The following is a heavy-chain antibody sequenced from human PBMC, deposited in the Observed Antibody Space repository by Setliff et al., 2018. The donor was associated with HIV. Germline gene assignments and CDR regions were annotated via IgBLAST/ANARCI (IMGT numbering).Heavy chain of an antibody. J-gene: IGHJ5*02. D-gene: IGHD3-9*01. Sequence: SETLSLTCTVSGDSITSGGYFWSWIRQPPGKGLEWIGEINHRGLSNFNPSLKSRVSISVDTSSNQFSLKLRSVTAADTAVYYCAREIQASLDPPYGYNYFDPWGQGILVTVSS. CDR3: AREIQASLDPPYGYNYFDP. V-gene: IGHV4-31*03. CDR1: GDSITSGGYF. CDR2: INHRGLS.